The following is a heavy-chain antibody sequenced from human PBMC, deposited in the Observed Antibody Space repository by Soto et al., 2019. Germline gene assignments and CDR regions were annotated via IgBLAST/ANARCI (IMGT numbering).Heavy chain of an antibody. V-gene: IGHV2-70*13. CDR2: IDWADDK. J-gene: IGHJ4*02. Sequence: ESGPTLVNPTETLTLTCTFSGFSLNTGGICVSLIRQPPGKALEWLGLIDWADDKDYRTSLKTRLTISKDSSKNQVVLTMTNMDPVDTATYYCARSLSVAASSGFDFWGQGILVTVYS. D-gene: IGHD2-15*01. CDR3: ARSLSVAASSGFDF. CDR1: GFSLNTGGIC.